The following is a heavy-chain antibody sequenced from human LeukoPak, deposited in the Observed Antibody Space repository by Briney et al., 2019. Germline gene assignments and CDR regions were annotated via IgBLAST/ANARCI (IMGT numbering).Heavy chain of an antibody. CDR3: ARDRGTWNDDGFDY. CDR1: GGSISSSSYY. CDR2: TYYSGST. J-gene: IGHJ4*02. D-gene: IGHD1-1*01. Sequence: SETLSLTCTVSGGSISSSSYYWGWIRQPPGKGLEWIGSTYYSGSTNYNPSLKSRVTMSVDTSKNQFSLKLSSVPAADTAVYYCARDRGTWNDDGFDYWGQGTLVTVSS. V-gene: IGHV4-39*07.